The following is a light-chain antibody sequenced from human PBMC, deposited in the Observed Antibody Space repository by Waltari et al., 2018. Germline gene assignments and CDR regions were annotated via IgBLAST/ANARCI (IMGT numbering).Light chain of an antibody. CDR3: QQSYSTPIT. CDR1: QSISSY. CDR2: AAS. J-gene: IGKJ5*01. V-gene: IGKV1-39*01. Sequence: DIQMTQSPPSLSASVGDRVTITCRASQSISSYLNWYQQKPGKAPKLLSYAASSLQSGVPSRFSGSGSGTDFTLTISSLQPEDFATYYCQQSYSTPITFGQGTRLEIK.